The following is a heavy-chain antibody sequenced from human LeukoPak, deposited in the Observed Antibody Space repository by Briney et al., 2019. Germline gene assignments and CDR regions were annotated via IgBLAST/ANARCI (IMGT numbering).Heavy chain of an antibody. CDR1: GFTFSTYS. D-gene: IGHD7-27*01. CDR3: AKTGDRDY. V-gene: IGHV3-7*03. CDR2: IKEDGTQK. Sequence: PGGSLRLSSAASGFTFSTYSMTWVRRAPGKGPEWVANIKEDGTQKYYVDSVRGRFTISRDNAENALYLQMNSLRGEDTAIYYCAKTGDRDYWGRGTLVTVSS. J-gene: IGHJ4*02.